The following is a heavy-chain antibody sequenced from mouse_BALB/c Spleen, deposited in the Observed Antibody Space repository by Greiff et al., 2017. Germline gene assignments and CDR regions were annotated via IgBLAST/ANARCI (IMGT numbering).Heavy chain of an antibody. D-gene: IGHD4-1*01. CDR1: GFNIKDTY. CDR2: IDPANGNT. Sequence: EVQLQESGAELVKPGASVKLSCTASGFNIKDTYMHWVKQRPEQGLEWIGRIDPANGNTKYDPKFQGKATITADTSSNTAYLQLSSLTSEDTAVYYCARAELGIFDYWGQGTTLTVSS. V-gene: IGHV14-3*02. CDR3: ARAELGIFDY. J-gene: IGHJ2*01.